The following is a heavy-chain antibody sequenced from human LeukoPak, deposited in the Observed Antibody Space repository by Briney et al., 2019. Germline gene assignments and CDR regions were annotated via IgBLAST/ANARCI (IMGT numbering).Heavy chain of an antibody. J-gene: IGHJ3*02. CDR1: GVSISSYY. Sequence: SETLSLTCTVSGVSISSYYWSWIRQPPGKGLEWIGYIYYSGSTNYNPSLKSRVTISVNTSKNQFSLKLTSVAAADTAVYYCARGTWDEFWSGSDIWGQDTMVTVSS. CDR3: ARGTWDEFWSGSDI. CDR2: IYYSGST. V-gene: IGHV4-59*01. D-gene: IGHD3-3*01.